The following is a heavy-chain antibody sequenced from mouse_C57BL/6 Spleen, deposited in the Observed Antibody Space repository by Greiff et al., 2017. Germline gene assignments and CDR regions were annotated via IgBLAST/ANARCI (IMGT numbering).Heavy chain of an antibody. J-gene: IGHJ2*01. Sequence: VQLQQSGAELVMPGASVKLSCKASGYTFTSYWMHWVKQRPGQGLEWIGEIDPSDSYTNYNQKFKGKSTLTVDKSSSTAYMQRISLTSEDSAVYYSASGGTEYFDYWGQGTTLTVSS. CDR1: GYTFTSYW. D-gene: IGHD3-3*01. CDR2: IDPSDSYT. V-gene: IGHV1-69*01. CDR3: ASGGTEYFDY.